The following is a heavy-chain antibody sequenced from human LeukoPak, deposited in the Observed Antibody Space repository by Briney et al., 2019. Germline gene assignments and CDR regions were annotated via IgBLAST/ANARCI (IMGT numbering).Heavy chain of an antibody. CDR2: IDDNGST. Sequence: PSDTLSLTCTVSGGSIRRYYWSWIRQPPGKGLEWIGYIDDNGSTKYNPSLKSRVTISVDTSKNQFSVKLNAVTAADPAVYYCARGGRRDGYNLGGELDSWGRGTLVTVSS. CDR1: GGSIRRYY. J-gene: IGHJ4*02. V-gene: IGHV4-4*09. D-gene: IGHD5-24*01. CDR3: ARGGRRDGYNLGGELDS.